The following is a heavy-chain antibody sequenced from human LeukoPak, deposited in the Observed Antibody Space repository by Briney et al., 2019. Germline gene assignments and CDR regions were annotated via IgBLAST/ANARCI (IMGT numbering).Heavy chain of an antibody. CDR2: ISGSGNTI. V-gene: IGHV3-48*03. CDR1: GFTFSSYE. CDR3: ARADQRIFDY. D-gene: IGHD2/OR15-2a*01. J-gene: IGHJ4*02. Sequence: GGSLRLSCAASGFTFSSYEMNWVRQAPGKGLEWVSYISGSGNTIFYADSVRGRFTISRDNAKNSLYLQMNSLRAEDTAVYYCARADQRIFDYWGQGTQVTVSS.